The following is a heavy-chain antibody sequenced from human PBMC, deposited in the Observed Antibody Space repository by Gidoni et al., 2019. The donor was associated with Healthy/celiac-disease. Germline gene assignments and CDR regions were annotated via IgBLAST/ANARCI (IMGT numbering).Heavy chain of an antibody. V-gene: IGHV3-23*01. D-gene: IGHD3-10*01. Sequence: EVQLLESGGGLVQPGGSLRPSCATSGFTFSSYAMRWVRQAPGKGLEWVSAISGSGGSTYYADSVKGRFTISRDNSKNTLYLQMNSLRAEDTAVYYCAKDLLSRQPWPWGQGTLVTVSS. CDR1: GFTFSSYA. CDR3: AKDLLSRQPWP. J-gene: IGHJ5*02. CDR2: ISGSGGST.